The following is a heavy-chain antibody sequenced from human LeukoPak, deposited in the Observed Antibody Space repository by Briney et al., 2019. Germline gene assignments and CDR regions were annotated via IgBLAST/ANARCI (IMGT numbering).Heavy chain of an antibody. CDR1: GYSFTNYW. D-gene: IGHD2-2*02. J-gene: IGHJ4*02. V-gene: IGHV5-51*01. Sequence: GESLKISCKGSGYSFTNYWIAWVRQMPGKRLEWMGIIYPGDSDTRYSPSFQGQVTISADRSISTAYLQWSSLKASDIAMYYCARLYCSSASCYTGSSYHFDYWGQGTLVTVSS. CDR3: ARLYCSSASCYTGSSYHFDY. CDR2: IYPGDSDT.